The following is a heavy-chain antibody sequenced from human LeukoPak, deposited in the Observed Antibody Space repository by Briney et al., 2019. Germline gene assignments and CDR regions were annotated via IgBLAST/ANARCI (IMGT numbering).Heavy chain of an antibody. J-gene: IGHJ4*02. D-gene: IGHD7-27*01. Sequence: GGSLRLSCAASGSTFSSYAMSWVRQAPGKGLEWVSAISGSGGSTYYADSVKGRFTISRDNSKNTLYLQMNSPRAEDTAVYYCAKWRAGDQSLDYWGQGTLVTVSS. CDR2: ISGSGGST. V-gene: IGHV3-23*01. CDR3: AKWRAGDQSLDY. CDR1: GSTFSSYA.